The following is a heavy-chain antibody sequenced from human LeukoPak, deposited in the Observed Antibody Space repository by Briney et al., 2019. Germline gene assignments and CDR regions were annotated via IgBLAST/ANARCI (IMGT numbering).Heavy chain of an antibody. CDR2: IIPILGMA. CDR3: AREGTGPGRSHYYYGMDV. CDR1: GGTFSSYA. D-gene: IGHD3/OR15-3a*01. V-gene: IGHV1-69*04. J-gene: IGHJ6*02. Sequence: GASVKVSCKASGGTFSSYAISWVRQAPGQGLEWMGRIIPILGMANYAQKFQGRVTITADKSTSTAYMELSSLRSEDTAVYYCAREGTGPGRSHYYYGMDVWGQGTTVTVSS.